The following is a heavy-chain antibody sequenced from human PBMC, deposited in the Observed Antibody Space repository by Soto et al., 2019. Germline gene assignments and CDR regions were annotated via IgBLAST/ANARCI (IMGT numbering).Heavy chain of an antibody. Sequence: QPGGSLRLSCAASGFTFSNYGMHWVRQAPGKGLEWVAVMSYDGTNKKYADSVRGRFTISRDNSRNTLYLQMNSLRADDKAVYYCAKDPTYYFDSSAYSFDYWGQGT. CDR3: AKDPTYYFDSSAYSFDY. CDR1: GFTFSNYG. V-gene: IGHV3-30*18. CDR2: MSYDGTNK. D-gene: IGHD3-22*01. J-gene: IGHJ4*02.